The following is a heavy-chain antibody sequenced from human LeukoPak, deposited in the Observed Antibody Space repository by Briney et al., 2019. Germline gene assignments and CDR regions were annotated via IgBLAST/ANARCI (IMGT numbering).Heavy chain of an antibody. J-gene: IGHJ4*02. CDR1: GFTFSNYD. Sequence: QPGGSLRLSCAASGFTFSNYDMTWVRQAPGKGLDWVSVIGGSGTHTFYADSVKGRFTISRDNSKNMLYLQMNGLRAEDTAVYFCAKTDRGGSYHNWGQGILATVSS. CDR3: AKTDRGGSYHN. V-gene: IGHV3-23*01. D-gene: IGHD1-26*01. CDR2: IGGSGTHT.